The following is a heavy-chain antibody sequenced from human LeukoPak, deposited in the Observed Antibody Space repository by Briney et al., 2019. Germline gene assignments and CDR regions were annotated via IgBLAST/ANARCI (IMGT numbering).Heavy chain of an antibody. D-gene: IGHD2-2*01. CDR1: GFTFSSYA. Sequence: GRSLRLSCAASGFTFSSYAMHWVRQAPGKGLEWVAVISYDGSNKYYADSVKGRFTISRDNSKNTLYLQMNSLRAEDTAVYYCARSPRPYCSSTSCYAEDYRGQGTLVTVSS. CDR2: ISYDGSNK. V-gene: IGHV3-30-3*01. CDR3: ARSPRPYCSSTSCYAEDY. J-gene: IGHJ4*02.